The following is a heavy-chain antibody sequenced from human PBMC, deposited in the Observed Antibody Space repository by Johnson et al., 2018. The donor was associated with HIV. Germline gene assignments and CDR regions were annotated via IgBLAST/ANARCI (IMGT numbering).Heavy chain of an antibody. D-gene: IGHD6-13*01. CDR1: GFSVSDSY. CDR2: LYSGGNT. J-gene: IGHJ3*01. CDR3: ASDGESQQLPLGDALDV. V-gene: IGHV3-66*01. Sequence: VESGGGLVQPGGSLRLSCGASGFSVSDSYMNWVRQAPGQGLEWVSVLYSGGNTYYADSVRGRSTISRDTAKNTLYLQMSSLKVEDTALYYCASDGESQQLPLGDALDVWGRGTMVIVSS.